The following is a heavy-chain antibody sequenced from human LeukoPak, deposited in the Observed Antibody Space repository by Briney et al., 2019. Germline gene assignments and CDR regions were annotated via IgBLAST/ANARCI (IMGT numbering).Heavy chain of an antibody. CDR3: ARAYYYDSSGYYYESDY. CDR2: INPNSGGT. D-gene: IGHD3-22*01. V-gene: IGHV1-2*02. Sequence: GASVKVSCKASGYTFTGYYMHWVRQAPGQGLEWMGWINPNSGGTNYAQKFQGRVTMTRDTSISTAYMELSRLRSDDTAVYYCARAYYYDSSGYYYESDYWGQGTLVTVSS. J-gene: IGHJ4*02. CDR1: GYTFTGYY.